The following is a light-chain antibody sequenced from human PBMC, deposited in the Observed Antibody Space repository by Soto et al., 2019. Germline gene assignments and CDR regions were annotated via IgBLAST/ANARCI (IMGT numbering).Light chain of an antibody. V-gene: IGKV3-15*01. CDR1: QSVWGN. CDR2: GAS. CDR3: LQYNHWPST. J-gene: IGKJ1*01. Sequence: EMVMTQSPATLSVSPWERATLSCRASQSVWGNLAWYQQKPGQAPRLLIYGASTRATGIPARVSGSGSGTEYTLTINSLQSEEFASYYGLQYNHWPSTFGRGTRVEIK.